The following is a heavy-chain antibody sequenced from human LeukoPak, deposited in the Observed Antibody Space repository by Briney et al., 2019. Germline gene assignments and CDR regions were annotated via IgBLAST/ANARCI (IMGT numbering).Heavy chain of an antibody. Sequence: GRSLRLSCAASGFTFSTYAIHWVRQAPGKGLEWVAFISYDGSIKYYADSVKGRFTISRDNTKNTLYLQMNTLRAEDTAVYYCARDMSTYYTVDSWGQGNLVTVSS. CDR1: GFTFSTYA. CDR3: ARDMSTYYTVDS. J-gene: IGHJ4*02. CDR2: ISYDGSIK. V-gene: IGHV3-30-3*01. D-gene: IGHD3-3*01.